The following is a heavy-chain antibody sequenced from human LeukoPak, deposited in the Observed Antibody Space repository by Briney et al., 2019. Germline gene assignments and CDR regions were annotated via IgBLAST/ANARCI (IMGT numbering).Heavy chain of an antibody. CDR1: GGSISNSGHY. Sequence: PSETLSLTCTVSGGSISNSGHYWVWIRQPPGKGLEWIGTITNTGGTYSNPSLESRVTISIDASKTQISLKLTSVTAADTAVFYCARKTPGASVDVWGQGTPVTVSS. J-gene: IGHJ6*02. CDR3: ARKTPGASVDV. V-gene: IGHV4-39*01. D-gene: IGHD3-10*01. CDR2: ITNTGGT.